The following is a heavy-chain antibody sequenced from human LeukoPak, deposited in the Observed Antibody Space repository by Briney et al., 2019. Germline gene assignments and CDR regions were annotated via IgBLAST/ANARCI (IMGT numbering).Heavy chain of an antibody. CDR3: ARPVRDYYGSGRNYYYYYYYMDV. CDR1: GFTFSSYE. J-gene: IGHJ6*03. CDR2: ISSSGSTI. Sequence: PGGSLRLSCAASGFTFSSYEMNWVRQAPGKGLEWVSYISSSGSTIYYADSVKGRFTISRDDAKNSLYLQMNSLRAEDTAVYYCARPVRDYYGSGRNYYYYYYYMDVWGKGTTVTVSS. V-gene: IGHV3-48*03. D-gene: IGHD3-10*01.